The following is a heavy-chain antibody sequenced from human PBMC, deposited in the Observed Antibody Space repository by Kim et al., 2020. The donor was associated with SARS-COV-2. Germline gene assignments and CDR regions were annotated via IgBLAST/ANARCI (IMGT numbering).Heavy chain of an antibody. CDR1: GFTFSFYP. D-gene: IGHD5-12*01. CDR2: IYSGGETT. Sequence: GGSLRHSCAASGFTFSFYPMGWVRQTPGRGLEWVSVIYSGGETTHYADSVKGRFTVSRDDSKNTLYLQMNNLRGEDTATYYCAKGVATIYFDYWGLGSLVTVSS. J-gene: IGHJ4*02. V-gene: IGHV3-23*03. CDR3: AKGVATIYFDY.